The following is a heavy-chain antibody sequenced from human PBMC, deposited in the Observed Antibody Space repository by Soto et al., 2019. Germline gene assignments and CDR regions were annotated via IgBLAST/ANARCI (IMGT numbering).Heavy chain of an antibody. CDR3: ARSVSFITPRPDY. CDR1: GYTFTDYY. V-gene: IGHV1-2*02. J-gene: IGHJ4*02. CDR2: INPNNGDT. D-gene: IGHD6-6*01. Sequence: ASVKVSCKASGYTFTDYYLHWVRQAPGQGLECMGWINPNNGDTNYAQEFQGRVTMTRDTSISTAYMEVSRLRSDDTAVYYCARSVSFITPRPDYWGQGTLVTVSS.